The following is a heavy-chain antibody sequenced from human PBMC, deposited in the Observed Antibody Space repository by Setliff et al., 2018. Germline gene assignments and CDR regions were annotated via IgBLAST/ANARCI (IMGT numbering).Heavy chain of an antibody. Sequence: ASVKVSCKASGYIFRDYYIHWVRQAPGQGLEWMGWINPNSGGRGYAEAFQGRVTLTGDTSIRTAFMELSGLTSDDTAVYYCAGPFDVGPYPRPIDGLDLWGLGTRVT. J-gene: IGHJ3*01. CDR1: GYIFRDYY. V-gene: IGHV1-2*02. CDR2: INPNSGGR. D-gene: IGHD3-9*01. CDR3: AGPFDVGPYPRPIDGLDL.